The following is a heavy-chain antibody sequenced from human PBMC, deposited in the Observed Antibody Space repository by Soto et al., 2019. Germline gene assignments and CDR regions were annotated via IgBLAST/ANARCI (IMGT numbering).Heavy chain of an antibody. CDR1: GYTFTSYD. V-gene: IGHV1-8*01. Sequence: QVQLVQSGAEVKKPGASVKVSCKASGYTFTSYDINWVRQATGQVLEWMGWMNPNSGNTGYAQKFQGRVTMTRDTSINTSYMELSSLRSEDTAVYYCAREVEVRSYQPIDFWGQGTLVTVSS. CDR3: AREVEVRSYQPIDF. D-gene: IGHD2-2*01. J-gene: IGHJ4*02. CDR2: MNPNSGNT.